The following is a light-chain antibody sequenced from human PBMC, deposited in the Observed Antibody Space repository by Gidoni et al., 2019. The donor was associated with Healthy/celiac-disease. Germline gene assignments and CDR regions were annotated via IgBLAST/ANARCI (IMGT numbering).Light chain of an antibody. CDR1: QSISSY. CDR3: QQRYSTLYT. CDR2: AAS. J-gene: IGKJ2*01. Sequence: DIQMTQSPSSLSASVGDRVTITCRASQSISSYLNWYQQKPGKAPKLLIYAASSLQSGVPSRCSGSGSGTDFTLTISRLQPEDFATYYCQQRYSTLYTFGQGTKLEIK. V-gene: IGKV1-39*01.